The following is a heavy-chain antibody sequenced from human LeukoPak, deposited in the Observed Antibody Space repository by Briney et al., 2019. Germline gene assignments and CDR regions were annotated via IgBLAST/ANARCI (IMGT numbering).Heavy chain of an antibody. J-gene: IGHJ4*02. CDR1: GYTFTSYD. CDR2: MNPNSGNT. V-gene: IGHV1-8*03. CDR3: ARQGGYSSSWYIDY. D-gene: IGHD6-13*01. Sequence: ASVKVSCKASGYTFTSYDINWVRQAPGQGLEWMGWMNPNSGNTGYAQKFQGRVTITRDPSISTAYMVLSSLRSEDTAVYYCARQGGYSSSWYIDYWGQGTLVTVSS.